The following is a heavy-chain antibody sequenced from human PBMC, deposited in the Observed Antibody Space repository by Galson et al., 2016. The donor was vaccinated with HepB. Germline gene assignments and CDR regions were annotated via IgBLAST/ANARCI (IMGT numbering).Heavy chain of an antibody. Sequence: LSLTCTVSGGSISSGDYYWPWIRQRPGKGLEWIGYIYSSGYSYSNPSLKNRLAISADTSKNQFSLKLNSVTAADTAVYYCARDSSSGLRTFDVWGQGRMVTVSS. V-gene: IGHV4-31*03. D-gene: IGHD4-17*01. CDR2: IYSSGYS. CDR3: ARDSSSGLRTFDV. J-gene: IGHJ3*01. CDR1: GGSISSGDYY.